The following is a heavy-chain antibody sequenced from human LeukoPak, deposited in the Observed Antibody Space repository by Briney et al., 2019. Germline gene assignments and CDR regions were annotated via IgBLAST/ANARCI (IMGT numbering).Heavy chain of an antibody. CDR2: INPNSGEA. Sequence: GASVKVSCKASGYTFTGYYLHRVRQAPGQGLEWMGWINPNSGEANYAQRFQDRVTMTWDTSISTAYMELSSLRSDDTAVFYCARLSGSASPHYFDCWGQGTLLTVAS. CDR3: ARLSGSASPHYFDC. D-gene: IGHD6-19*01. J-gene: IGHJ4*02. V-gene: IGHV1-2*02. CDR1: GYTFTGYY.